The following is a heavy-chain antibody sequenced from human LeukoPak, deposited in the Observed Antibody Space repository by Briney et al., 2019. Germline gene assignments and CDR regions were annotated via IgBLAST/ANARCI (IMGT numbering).Heavy chain of an antibody. CDR3: ARERAGYSGNDYFDY. J-gene: IGHJ4*02. Sequence: PGGSLRLSCAASGFTFSSYWMNWVRQAPGKGLEWLSYISSTGSMIYYADSVKGRFTISRDNAKNSLYLQMNSLRAEDTALYYCARERAGYSGNDYFDYWGQGTLVTVSS. V-gene: IGHV3-48*04. CDR1: GFTFSSYW. CDR2: ISSTGSMI. D-gene: IGHD5-12*01.